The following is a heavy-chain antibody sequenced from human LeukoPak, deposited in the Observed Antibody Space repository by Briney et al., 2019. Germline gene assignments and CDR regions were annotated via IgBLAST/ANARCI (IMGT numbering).Heavy chain of an antibody. V-gene: IGHV1-8*01. Sequence: ASVKVSCKASGYTFTSYDINWVRQATGQGLEWMGWMNPNSGNTGYAQKFQGRVTMTRNTSISTAYMELSSLRSEDTAVYYCARGPPHYDFWSGYSFFHFLGYDYWGQGTLVTASS. J-gene: IGHJ4*02. CDR1: GYTFTSYD. D-gene: IGHD3-3*01. CDR3: ARGPPHYDFWSGYSFFHFLGYDY. CDR2: MNPNSGNT.